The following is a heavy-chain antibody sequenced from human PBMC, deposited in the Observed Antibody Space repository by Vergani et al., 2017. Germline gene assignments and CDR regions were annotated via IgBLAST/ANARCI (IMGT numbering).Heavy chain of an antibody. CDR3: ARGDYYDSSGYYCY. CDR2: ISAYNGNT. V-gene: IGHV1-18*01. D-gene: IGHD3-22*01. J-gene: IGHJ4*02. Sequence: QVQLVQSGAEVKKPGASVKVSCKASGYTFTSYGISWVRQAPGQGLEWMGWISAYNGNTNYAQKLQGRVTMTRDTSTSTVYMELSSLRSEDTAVYYCARGDYYDSSGYYCYWGQGTLVTVSS. CDR1: GYTFTSYG.